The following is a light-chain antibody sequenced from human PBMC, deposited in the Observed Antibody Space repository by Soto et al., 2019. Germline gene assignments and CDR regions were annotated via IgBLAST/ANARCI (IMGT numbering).Light chain of an antibody. CDR2: INN. V-gene: IGLV1-44*01. Sequence: QSVLTQPPSASGTPGQRVTISCSGSPSNIGENTVSWYQLLPGTAPKVVIYINNKRPSGVPDRFSGSKSGTSASLAISGLQSEDEADYYCAAWDDSLNGHVFGTGTKVPS. CDR1: PSNIGENT. J-gene: IGLJ1*01. CDR3: AAWDDSLNGHV.